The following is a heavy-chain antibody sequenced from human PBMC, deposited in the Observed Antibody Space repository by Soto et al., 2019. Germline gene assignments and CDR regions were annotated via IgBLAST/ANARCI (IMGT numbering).Heavy chain of an antibody. D-gene: IGHD6-13*01. Sequence: LEILSLTCTVSGGSISSSSYYWGWIRQPPGKGLEWIGSIYYSGSTYYNPSLKSRVTISVDTSKNQFSLQLNSVTPEDTAVHYCARGWQLDYWGQGTVVNRLL. CDR1: GGSISSSSYY. V-gene: IGHV4-39*01. J-gene: IGHJ4*02. CDR2: IYYSGST. CDR3: ARGWQLDY.